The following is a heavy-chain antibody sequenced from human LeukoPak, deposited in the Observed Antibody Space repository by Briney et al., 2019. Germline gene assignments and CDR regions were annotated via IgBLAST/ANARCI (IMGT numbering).Heavy chain of an antibody. Sequence: PGGSLRLSCVASGFTFNIYSMNWVRQAPGKGLEWVSSISSSSSFIYYADSVKGRFTISRDNAKNSLYLQMNSLRAEDTAVYYCARDPPLGSCSTISCPHLDYWGQGTLVTVSS. CDR1: GFTFNIYS. V-gene: IGHV3-21*01. CDR3: ARDPPLGSCSTISCPHLDY. CDR2: ISSSSSFI. J-gene: IGHJ4*02. D-gene: IGHD2-2*01.